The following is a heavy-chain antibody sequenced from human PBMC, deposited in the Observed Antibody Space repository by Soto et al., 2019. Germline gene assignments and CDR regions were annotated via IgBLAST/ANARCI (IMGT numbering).Heavy chain of an antibody. D-gene: IGHD6-19*01. CDR1: GFTFSSYS. CDR3: ARDHGYSSGWYPLTGFDY. J-gene: IGHJ4*02. Sequence: EVQLVESGGGLVQPGGSLRLSCAASGFTFSSYSMNWVRQAPGKGLEWVSYISSSSSTIYYADSVKGRFTISRDNAKNSLYRQMNSLRDEDTAVYYCARDHGYSSGWYPLTGFDYWGQGTLVTVSS. V-gene: IGHV3-48*02. CDR2: ISSSSSTI.